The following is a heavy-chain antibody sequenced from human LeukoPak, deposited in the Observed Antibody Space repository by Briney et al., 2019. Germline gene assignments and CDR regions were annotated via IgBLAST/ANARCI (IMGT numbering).Heavy chain of an antibody. J-gene: IGHJ2*01. D-gene: IGHD3-3*01. CDR2: IRSKAYGGTT. CDR3: TRGGRFLEWLSSSDL. Sequence: GGSLRLSCTASGFTFGDYAMSWFRQAPGKGLEWVGFIRSKAYGGTTEYAASVKGRFTISRDDSKSIAYLQMNSLKTEDTAVYYCTRGGRFLEWLSSSDLWGRGTLVTVSS. V-gene: IGHV3-49*03. CDR1: GFTFGDYA.